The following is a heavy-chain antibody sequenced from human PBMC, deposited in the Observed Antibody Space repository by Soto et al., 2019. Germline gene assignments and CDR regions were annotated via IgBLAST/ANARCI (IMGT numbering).Heavy chain of an antibody. J-gene: IGHJ1*01. Sequence: QVQLQESGPGLVKPSGTLSLTCAVSGGSISSSNWWSWVRQPPGKGLEWIGEIYHSGSTNYNPSLKSRVPISVDKSKNQFSLQLSSVTAADTAVYYCASRPSLRWLQLPEYFQHWGQGTLVTVSS. CDR3: ASRPSLRWLQLPEYFQH. CDR2: IYHSGST. CDR1: GGSISSSNW. D-gene: IGHD5-12*01. V-gene: IGHV4-4*02.